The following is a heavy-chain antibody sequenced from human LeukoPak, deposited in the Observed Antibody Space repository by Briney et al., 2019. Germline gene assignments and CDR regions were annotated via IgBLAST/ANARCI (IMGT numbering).Heavy chain of an antibody. CDR2: IKQDGSEK. V-gene: IGHV3-7*01. J-gene: IGHJ4*02. CDR1: GFTFSSYW. CDR3: ARARPGYYGSFDY. Sequence: GGSLRLSCAASGFTFSSYWMSWVRQAPGKGREWGANIKQDGSEKYYVDSVKGRFTISRDNAKNSLYLQMNSLRAEDTAVYYCARARPGYYGSFDYWGQGTLVTVSS. D-gene: IGHD3-10*01.